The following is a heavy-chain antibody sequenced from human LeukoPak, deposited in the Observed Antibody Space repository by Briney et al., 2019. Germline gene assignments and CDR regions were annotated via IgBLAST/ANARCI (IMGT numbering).Heavy chain of an antibody. V-gene: IGHV3-23*01. CDR1: GFTFSSYA. J-gene: IGHJ6*02. Sequence: GGSLRLSCAASGFTFSSYAMSWVRQAPGKGLEWVSAISGSGGSTYYADSVKGRFTISRDNSKNTLYLQMNSLRAEDTAVYYCAREGCSGGSCYPDYGMDVWGQGTTVTVSS. CDR3: AREGCSGGSCYPDYGMDV. D-gene: IGHD2-15*01. CDR2: ISGSGGST.